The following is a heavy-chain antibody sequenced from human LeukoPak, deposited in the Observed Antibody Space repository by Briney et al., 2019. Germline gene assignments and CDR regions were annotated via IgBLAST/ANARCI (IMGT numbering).Heavy chain of an antibody. CDR1: GYTFSSSW. CDR3: ARQYGRPFDY. Sequence: GESLKISCKGSGYTFSSSWIGWVRQMPGKGLEWMGIIHPGDSDTRYSPSFQGQVTISVDRSISTTYLQWSSLKATDTGMYYCARQYGRPFDYWGQGTLVTVSS. D-gene: IGHD4-17*01. J-gene: IGHJ4*02. V-gene: IGHV5-51*01. CDR2: IHPGDSDT.